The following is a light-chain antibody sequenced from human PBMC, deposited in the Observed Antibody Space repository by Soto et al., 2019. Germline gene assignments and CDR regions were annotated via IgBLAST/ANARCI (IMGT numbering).Light chain of an antibody. CDR3: NSYTSRGTQV. CDR2: EVS. Sequence: QSALTHPASVSGSPGQSITISCTGTSGDVGGYDYVSWYQQSPGKAPKLIIYEVSKRPSGVTNRFSGSKSDNTASLTISGLQAEDEADSYCNSYTSRGTQVFGTVTKLTVL. V-gene: IGLV2-14*01. J-gene: IGLJ1*01. CDR1: SGDVGGYDY.